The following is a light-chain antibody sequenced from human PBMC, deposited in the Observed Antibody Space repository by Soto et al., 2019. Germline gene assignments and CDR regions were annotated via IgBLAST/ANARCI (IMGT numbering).Light chain of an antibody. Sequence: EIVLTQSPGTLSLSPGERATLSCRASQSVSSSSLSWYQQKPGQAPRLLNYDTSSRATDIPDRFSGSGSGTDFSLTISRLEPEDFTVYYCQHYGTSMWTFGQGTTVEIK. CDR2: DTS. V-gene: IGKV3-20*01. CDR1: QSVSSSS. CDR3: QHYGTSMWT. J-gene: IGKJ1*01.